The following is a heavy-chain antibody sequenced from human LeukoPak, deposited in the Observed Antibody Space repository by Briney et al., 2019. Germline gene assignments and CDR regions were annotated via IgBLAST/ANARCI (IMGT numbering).Heavy chain of an antibody. J-gene: IGHJ4*02. Sequence: SETLTLTCTVSGGSISSYYWSWIRQPPGKGLEWIGYIYYSGSTNYNPSLKSRVTISLDTSKNQFSLKLSSVTAADSAVYYCAGIAVSSGWGYFDYWGQGTLVSASS. D-gene: IGHD6-19*01. CDR2: IYYSGST. CDR3: AGIAVSSGWGYFDY. V-gene: IGHV4-59*01. CDR1: GGSISSYY.